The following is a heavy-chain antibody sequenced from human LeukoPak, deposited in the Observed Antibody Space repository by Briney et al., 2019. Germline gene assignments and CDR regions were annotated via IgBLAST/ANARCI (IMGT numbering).Heavy chain of an antibody. CDR1: GFTVDRCW. CDR2: INPDGRDT. D-gene: IGHD2-21*02. Sequence: GGSLRLSCVVSGFTVDRCWMNWVRQAPGKGLEWVAHINPDGRDTYYVDSVKGRFTISRDNAQNSMYLQMNSLRVEDTAVYYCTSWGDTTAEYFQRWGQGTLVTVSS. J-gene: IGHJ1*01. V-gene: IGHV3-7*01. CDR3: TSWGDTTAEYFQR.